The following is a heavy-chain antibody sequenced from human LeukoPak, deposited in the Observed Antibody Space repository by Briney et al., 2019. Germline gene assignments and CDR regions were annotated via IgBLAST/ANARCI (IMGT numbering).Heavy chain of an antibody. CDR3: ARDDRPSGHDFDY. CDR1: GFTFSSYS. J-gene: IGHJ4*02. CDR2: IRSKADGGTT. D-gene: IGHD6-6*01. V-gene: IGHV3-71*01. Sequence: GGSLRLSCAASGFTFSSYSMNWVRQAPGRGLEWVGFIRSKADGGTTEYAASVKGRFTISRDDSKNVAYLQINNLRAEDTALYYCARDDRPSGHDFDYWGQGTLVTVSS.